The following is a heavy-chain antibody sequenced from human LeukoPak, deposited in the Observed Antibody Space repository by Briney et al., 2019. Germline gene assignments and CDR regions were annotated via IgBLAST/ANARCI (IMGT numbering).Heavy chain of an antibody. D-gene: IGHD1-26*01. Sequence: GGSLRLSCAASGFTFSSYAMNWVRQAPGKGLEWVSTISGSGGSTYYADSVKGRFTISRDNSKNTLYLQMSSLRAEDTAVYYCATAPSGSYFDYWGRGTLATVSS. V-gene: IGHV3-23*01. CDR3: ATAPSGSYFDY. CDR1: GFTFSSYA. J-gene: IGHJ4*02. CDR2: ISGSGGST.